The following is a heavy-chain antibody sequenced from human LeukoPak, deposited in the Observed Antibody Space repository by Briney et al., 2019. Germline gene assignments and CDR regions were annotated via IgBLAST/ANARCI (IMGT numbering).Heavy chain of an antibody. CDR3: AREEIYSSSWYLGYYYYYGMDV. CDR1: GYTFTGYY. D-gene: IGHD6-13*01. CDR2: INPNSGGT. Sequence: GASVKVSCKASGYTFTGYYMHWVRQAPGQGPEWMGWINPNSGGTNYAQKFQGRVTMTRDTSISTAYMELSRLRSDDTAVYYCAREEIYSSSWYLGYYYYYGMDVWGQGTTVTVSS. J-gene: IGHJ6*02. V-gene: IGHV1-2*02.